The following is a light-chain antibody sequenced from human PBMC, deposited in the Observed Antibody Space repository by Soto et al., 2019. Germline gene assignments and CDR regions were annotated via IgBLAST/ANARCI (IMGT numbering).Light chain of an antibody. V-gene: IGKV1-5*01. Sequence: DIQMTQSPSTLSASVGDRVTITCRASQSISSWLAWYQQKPGKAPKLLIYDASSLESGVPSRFSGSASGTEFTLSITPLQSDDFATYYCQQYDSYPWTFGQGTKVDIK. CDR1: QSISSW. J-gene: IGKJ1*01. CDR3: QQYDSYPWT. CDR2: DAS.